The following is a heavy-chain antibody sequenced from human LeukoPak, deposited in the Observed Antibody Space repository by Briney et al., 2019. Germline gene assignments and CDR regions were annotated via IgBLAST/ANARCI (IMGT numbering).Heavy chain of an antibody. Sequence: GGSLRLSCAASGFSFSSYGIHWVRQAPGKGLEWVAVISHEGSYQNYADSVKGRFTISRDNSKNMVFLQMNSLNAEDTAVYYCARTREQWQVLDYWGQGTLVTVSS. CDR2: ISHEGSYQ. V-gene: IGHV3-30*03. CDR3: ARTREQWQVLDY. D-gene: IGHD6-19*01. J-gene: IGHJ4*02. CDR1: GFSFSSYG.